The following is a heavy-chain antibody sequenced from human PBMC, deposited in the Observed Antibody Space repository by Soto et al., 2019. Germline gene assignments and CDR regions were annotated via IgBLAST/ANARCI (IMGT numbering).Heavy chain of an antibody. CDR1: GGSFNGYY. J-gene: IGHJ6*02. D-gene: IGHD2-21*02. Sequence: SDTLSLTCAVYGGSFNGYYWSWIRQPPGKGLEWIGEITHSGSTNYNPSLKSRVTISVDTSKNQFSLKLSSVTAADTAVYYCARGPVGGGNSPPYYYYGKDVWGQGTTVTVSS. V-gene: IGHV4-34*01. CDR2: ITHSGST. CDR3: ARGPVGGGNSPPYYYYGKDV.